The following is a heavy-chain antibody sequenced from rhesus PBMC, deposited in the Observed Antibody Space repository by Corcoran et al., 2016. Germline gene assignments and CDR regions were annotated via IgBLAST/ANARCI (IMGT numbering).Heavy chain of an antibody. D-gene: IGHD1-26*01. CDR1: GGSISSRYYY. CDR3: AREVTGTTDY. CDR2: ISYSGST. Sequence: QVQLQESGPGLVKPSETLSLTCAVSGGSISSRYYYWSWLRQDPGKGLEWFGDISYSGSTSYNPSRKSRVTISRDTSKNQFSLKLSSVTAADTAVYYCAREVTGTTDYWGQGVLVTVSS. V-gene: IGHV4-122*02. J-gene: IGHJ4*01.